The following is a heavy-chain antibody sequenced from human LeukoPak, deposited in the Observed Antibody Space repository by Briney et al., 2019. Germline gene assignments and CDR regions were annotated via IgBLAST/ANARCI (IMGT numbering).Heavy chain of an antibody. CDR1: GFTSRSYS. D-gene: IGHD3-22*01. CDR3: ARVRSRVWYQPHGSGSKGAFDI. V-gene: IGHV3-21*01. Sequence: VGSLRLSCAASGFTSRSYSMNWGRESPGHGVRWGSAISSSISYISYAASVKCRFTISRDNAKNSLYMQMNSLRAEDTAVYYCARVRSRVWYQPHGSGSKGAFDIWGQGTMVTVSS. J-gene: IGHJ3*02. CDR2: ISSSISYI.